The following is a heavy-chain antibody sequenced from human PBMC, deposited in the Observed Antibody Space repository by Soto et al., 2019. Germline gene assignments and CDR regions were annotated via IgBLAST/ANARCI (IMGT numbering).Heavy chain of an antibody. CDR1: GYTFTRYD. Sequence: ASVKVSCKASGYTFTRYDINWVRQATGQGLEWMGWMNPNSGNTGYAQKFQGRVTMTRNTSISTAYMELSSLRSEDTAVYYCARWLPVRGYYGMDVWGQGTTVTVSS. D-gene: IGHD3-22*01. CDR2: MNPNSGNT. J-gene: IGHJ6*02. V-gene: IGHV1-8*01. CDR3: ARWLPVRGYYGMDV.